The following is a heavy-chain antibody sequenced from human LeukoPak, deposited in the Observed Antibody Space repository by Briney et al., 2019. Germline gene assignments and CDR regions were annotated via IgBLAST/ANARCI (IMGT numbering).Heavy chain of an antibody. V-gene: IGHV3-21*01. CDR1: GFTFSSYS. J-gene: IGHJ4*02. D-gene: IGHD3-22*01. CDR3: ARASGGYYYTPFDY. Sequence: GGSLRLSCAASGFTFSSYSMNWVRQAPGKGLEWVSSISSSSSYIYYADSVKGRFTISRDNAKNSLYLQMNSLRAEDTAVYYCARASGGYYYTPFDYWGQGTLVTVSS. CDR2: ISSSSSYI.